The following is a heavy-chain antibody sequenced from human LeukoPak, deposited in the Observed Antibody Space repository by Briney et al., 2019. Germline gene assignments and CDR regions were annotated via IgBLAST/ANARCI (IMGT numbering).Heavy chain of an antibody. D-gene: IGHD5-18*01. J-gene: IGHJ4*02. CDR1: GGSISSYY. CDR2: IYTSGST. Sequence: SETLSLTCTVSGGSISSYYWSWIRQPAGKGLEWIGRIYTSGSTNYNPSLKSRVTMSVDTSKNQFSLKLSSVTAADTAVYYCARARVANQIQLWPWIDYWGQGTLVTVSS. V-gene: IGHV4-4*07. CDR3: ARARVANQIQLWPWIDY.